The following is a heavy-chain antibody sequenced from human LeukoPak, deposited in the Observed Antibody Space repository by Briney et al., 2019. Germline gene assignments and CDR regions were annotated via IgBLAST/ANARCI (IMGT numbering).Heavy chain of an antibody. D-gene: IGHD1-26*01. V-gene: IGHV3-53*01. J-gene: IGHJ4*02. CDR1: GFTASNNY. CDR2: IFSADRT. CDR3: ARVGNYYDFDY. Sequence: GGSLRLSCAASGFTASNNYMSWLRQPPGKGLEWVSIIFSADRTYFADSVKGRFSISRDNSKNTLYLQMNSLRAEDTAVYYCARVGNYYDFDYWGQGTLVTVSS.